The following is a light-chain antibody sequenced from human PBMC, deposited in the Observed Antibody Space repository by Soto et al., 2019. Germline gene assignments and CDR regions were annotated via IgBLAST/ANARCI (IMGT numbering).Light chain of an antibody. CDR3: QQYGSSLYT. Sequence: EIVLTQSPGTLSLSPGERVTLSCRASQSVSSSYLAWYQQKPGQAPRLLIYGASTRATGIPDRFSGSGSGTDFSLTISRLEPEDFALYYCQQYGSSLYTFGQGTKVDIK. CDR2: GAS. J-gene: IGKJ2*01. V-gene: IGKV3-20*01. CDR1: QSVSSSY.